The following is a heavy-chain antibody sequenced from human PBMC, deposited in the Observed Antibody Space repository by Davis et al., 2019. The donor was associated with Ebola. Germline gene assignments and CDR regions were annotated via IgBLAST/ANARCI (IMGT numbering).Heavy chain of an antibody. Sequence: MPSETLSLTCTVSGGSISSYYWSWIRQPPGKGLEWIGYIYYSGSTNYNPSLKSRVTISVDTSKNQFSLKLSSVTAADTAVYYCARGQYSNSFYYYYYGMDVWGQGTTVTVSS. J-gene: IGHJ6*02. D-gene: IGHD4-11*01. CDR3: ARGQYSNSFYYYYYGMDV. CDR1: GGSISSYY. V-gene: IGHV4-59*01. CDR2: IYYSGST.